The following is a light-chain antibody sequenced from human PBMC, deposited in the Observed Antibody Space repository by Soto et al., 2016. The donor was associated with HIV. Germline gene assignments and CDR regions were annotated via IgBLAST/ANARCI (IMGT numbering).Light chain of an antibody. Sequence: SYELTQSPSVSVSPGQTASITCSGNKLGDKYACWYQQKPGQSPVLVIYQDDKRPSGIPERFSGSNSGNTATLTISGTQTMDEADYYCQAWDSGTAVFGGGTKLTRP. J-gene: IGLJ2*01. V-gene: IGLV3-1*01. CDR2: QDD. CDR1: KLGDKY. CDR3: QAWDSGTAV.